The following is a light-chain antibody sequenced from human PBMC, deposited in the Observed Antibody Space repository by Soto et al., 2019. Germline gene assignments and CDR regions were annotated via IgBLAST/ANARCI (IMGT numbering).Light chain of an antibody. CDR1: RTITSY. Sequence: DIQMTQSPSSLSASVGDRVTITCRASRTITSYLNWYQQKPGKAPRLLIYSAYTLQNGVPSSFSGSGSGTLFTLTISSLQPEDFATYYCQQSYETPYTFGQGSKLEIK. J-gene: IGKJ2*01. CDR3: QQSYETPYT. V-gene: IGKV1-39*01. CDR2: SAY.